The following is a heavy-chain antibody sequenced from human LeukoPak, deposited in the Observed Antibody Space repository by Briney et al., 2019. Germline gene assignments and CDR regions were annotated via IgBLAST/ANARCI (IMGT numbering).Heavy chain of an antibody. CDR3: ASGGHVDY. Sequence: GGSLRLSCAASGFTFSSYSMNWVRQAPGKGLEWVSCISGSSSYIYYADSVKGRFTISRDNAKNSLYLQMNSLRAEDTAVYYCASGGHVDYLGQGTLVTVSS. CDR2: ISGSSSYI. CDR1: GFTFSSYS. V-gene: IGHV3-21*01. J-gene: IGHJ4*02.